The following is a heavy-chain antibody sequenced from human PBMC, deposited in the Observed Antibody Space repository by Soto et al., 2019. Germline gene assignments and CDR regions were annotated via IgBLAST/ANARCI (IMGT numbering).Heavy chain of an antibody. CDR1: GGTFSSYA. Sequence: QVQLVQSGAEVKKPVSSVKVSCKASGGTFSSYAISWVRQAPGQGLEWMGGIITIFGTANYAQKFQGRVPITADESTSTAYMELSSLRSEDTSVYYCARGPAYDYGFDYWGQGTLVTVSS. V-gene: IGHV1-69*01. J-gene: IGHJ4*02. CDR3: ARGPAYDYGFDY. D-gene: IGHD3-16*01. CDR2: IITIFGTA.